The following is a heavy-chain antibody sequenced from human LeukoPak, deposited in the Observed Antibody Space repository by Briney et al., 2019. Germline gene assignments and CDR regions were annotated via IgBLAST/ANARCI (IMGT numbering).Heavy chain of an antibody. CDR1: DYTFTNYG. D-gene: IGHD2-21*02. CDR3: ARLKIVVMTATYGMDV. CDR2: ISAYNGNT. Sequence: GASVKVSCKASDYTFTNYGITWVRQAPGQGLEWMGWISAYNGNTNYAQKFQGRVTMTTDTSTSTAYLDLRSLRSDDTAVYYCARLKIVVMTATYGMDVWGQGTTVTVSS. J-gene: IGHJ6*02. V-gene: IGHV1-18*01.